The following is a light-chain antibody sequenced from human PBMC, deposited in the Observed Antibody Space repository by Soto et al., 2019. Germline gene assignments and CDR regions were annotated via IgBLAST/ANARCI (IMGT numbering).Light chain of an antibody. Sequence: EIELTQSPGTLSLSPGERATLSCRASQSVTSTYLAWYQQTPGQAPRLLIYGTSNRATGVPDRFSGSGSGTDFTLNISGLEPEDFAVYYCRQSESSPRTFGQGTKVEI. CDR3: RQSESSPRT. CDR1: QSVTSTY. V-gene: IGKV3-20*01. CDR2: GTS. J-gene: IGKJ1*01.